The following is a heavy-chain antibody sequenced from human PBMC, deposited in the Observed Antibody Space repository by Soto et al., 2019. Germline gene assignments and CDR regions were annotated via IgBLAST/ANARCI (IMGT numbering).Heavy chain of an antibody. D-gene: IGHD3-16*01. J-gene: IGHJ4*01. V-gene: IGHV1-2*02. CDR2: IDPSNGRR. CDR1: GYTFTDYN. Sequence: QVQLVQSGAEVKKPGASVKVSCEASGYTFTDYNIHWVRQAPGQGLEWMGWIDPSNGRRRFAEQFEDRVRLAVDPSSNTAKMDLTRLKTEDTAVYFCWDGINLGDSAPLDHWGRGTLVTVSS. CDR3: WDGINLGDSAPLDH.